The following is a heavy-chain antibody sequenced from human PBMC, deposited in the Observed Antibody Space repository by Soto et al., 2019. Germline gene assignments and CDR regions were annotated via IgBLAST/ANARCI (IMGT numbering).Heavy chain of an antibody. Sequence: PGGSLRLSCAASGFTFSNSAMNWFRQAPGKGLEWVSDISGSGRTTNYADSVKGRFSISRDNSRNTLFLQMTGLRADDTAVYYCARAREPEYSSAIFFDIWGQGALVTVSS. CDR1: GFTFSNSA. CDR3: ARAREPEYSSAIFFDI. D-gene: IGHD5-18*01. V-gene: IGHV3-23*01. J-gene: IGHJ4*02. CDR2: ISGSGRTT.